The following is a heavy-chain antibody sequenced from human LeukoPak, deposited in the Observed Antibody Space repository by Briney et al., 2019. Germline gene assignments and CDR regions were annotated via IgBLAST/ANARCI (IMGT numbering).Heavy chain of an antibody. Sequence: SQTLSLTCTVSGGSISSGSYYWSWIRQPAGKGLEWIGRIYTSGSTNYNPSLKSRVTISLDTSKNQFSLKLSSVTAADTAVYYCARVGQGYDSSGYYYMGYYFDYWGQGTLVTVSS. J-gene: IGHJ4*02. CDR3: ARVGQGYDSSGYYYMGYYFDY. CDR2: IYTSGST. CDR1: GGSISSGSYY. V-gene: IGHV4-61*02. D-gene: IGHD3-22*01.